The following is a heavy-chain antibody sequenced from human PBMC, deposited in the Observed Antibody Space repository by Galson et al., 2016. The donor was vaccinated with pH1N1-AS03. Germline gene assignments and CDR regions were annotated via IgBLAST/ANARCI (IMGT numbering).Heavy chain of an antibody. Sequence: SLRLSCAASGFTFNTYWMSWVRQAPGKGLEWVANIKKDGGEKYYVDSVRGRFTISRDNAKKSLYLQMSSLRVEDTAVYYCASSGFWGRGTLVAVSS. CDR1: GFTFNTYW. V-gene: IGHV3-7*03. CDR3: ASSGF. J-gene: IGHJ4*02. D-gene: IGHD3-10*01. CDR2: IKKDGGEK.